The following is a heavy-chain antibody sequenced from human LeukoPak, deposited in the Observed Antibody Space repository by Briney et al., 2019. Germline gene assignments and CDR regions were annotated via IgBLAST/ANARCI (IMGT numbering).Heavy chain of an antibody. J-gene: IGHJ4*02. Sequence: ASVKVSCKASGYTFTGYYMHWVRQAPGRGLEWMGWINPNSGGTNYAQKFQGRVTMTRDTSISTAYMELSRLRSDDTAVYYCARGYCSSTSCYFRYWGQGTLVTVSS. CDR1: GYTFTGYY. CDR2: INPNSGGT. CDR3: ARGYCSSTSCYFRY. V-gene: IGHV1-2*02. D-gene: IGHD2-2*01.